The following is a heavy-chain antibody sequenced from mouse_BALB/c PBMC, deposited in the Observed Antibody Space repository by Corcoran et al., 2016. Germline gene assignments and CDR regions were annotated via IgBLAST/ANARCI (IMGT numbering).Heavy chain of an antibody. J-gene: IGHJ1*01. CDR2: IDPANGNT. Sequence: EVQLQQSGAELVKPGASVKLSCTASGFNIKDTYTHGVKQRPEQGLEWIGRIDPANGNTKYDPKFQGKATITADTSSNTAYLQLRSLTSEDTAVYYCARWDWYFDVWGAGTTLTVSS. V-gene: IGHV14-3*02. CDR3: ARWDWYFDV. CDR1: GFNIKDTY.